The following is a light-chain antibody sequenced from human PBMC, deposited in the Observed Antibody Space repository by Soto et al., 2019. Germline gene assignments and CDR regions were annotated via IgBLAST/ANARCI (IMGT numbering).Light chain of an antibody. CDR3: GTWDSNTHRVV. CDR2: LEGSGSY. V-gene: IGLV4-60*03. J-gene: IGLJ2*01. CDR1: SGHSSYI. Sequence: QLVLTQSSSASASLGSSVKLTCTLSSGHSSYIIAWPQQQPGKAPRYLMKLEGSGSYNKGSGVPDRFSGSSSGADRYLTISNLQSEDEADYYCGTWDSNTHRVVFGGGTKLTVL.